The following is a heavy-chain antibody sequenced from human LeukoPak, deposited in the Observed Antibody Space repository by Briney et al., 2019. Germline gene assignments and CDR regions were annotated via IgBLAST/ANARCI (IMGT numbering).Heavy chain of an antibody. CDR1: GFTFSSYA. CDR2: ISYDGSNK. CDR3: ARDALHYYGSGRYGMDV. Sequence: GGSLRLSCAASGFTFSSYAMHWVRQAPGKGLEWVAVISYDGSNKYYADSVKGRFTISRGNSKNTLYLQMNSLRAEDTAVYYCARDALHYYGSGRYGMDVWGQGTTVTVSS. V-gene: IGHV3-30-3*01. J-gene: IGHJ6*02. D-gene: IGHD3-10*01.